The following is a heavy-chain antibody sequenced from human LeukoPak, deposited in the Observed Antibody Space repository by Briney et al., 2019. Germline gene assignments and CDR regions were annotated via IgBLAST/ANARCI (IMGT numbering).Heavy chain of an antibody. CDR1: GFTFSSFS. J-gene: IGHJ4*02. D-gene: IGHD1-26*01. CDR2: ISSSSSYI. CDR3: ARGDQVGATLS. V-gene: IGHV3-21*01. Sequence: GGSLRLSCAASGFTFSSFSMNWVRQAPGKGLEWVSSISSSSSYIYYADSVKGRFTISRDNAKNSLYLQMNSLGAEDTAVYYCARGDQVGATLSWGQGTLVTVSS.